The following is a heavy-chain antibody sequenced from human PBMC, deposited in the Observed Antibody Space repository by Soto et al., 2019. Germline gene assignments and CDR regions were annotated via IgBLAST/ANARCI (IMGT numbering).Heavy chain of an antibody. V-gene: IGHV1-69*01. Sequence: ASVKVSCKASGCSFSIYPISWVRQSPGQGLELMGGNIPISGTATYAEKCQSRVTITADESTSTAYMELSSLRSEDTAVYYCARRWHVNDSSGAYCFYHGMGVCGEGTTGTVSS. CDR1: GCSFSIYP. J-gene: IGHJ6*04. CDR2: NIPISGTA. CDR3: ARRWHVNDSSGAYCFYHGMGV. D-gene: IGHD3-22*01.